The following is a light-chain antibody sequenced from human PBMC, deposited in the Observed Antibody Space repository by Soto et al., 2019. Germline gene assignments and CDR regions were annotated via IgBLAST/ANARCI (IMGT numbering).Light chain of an antibody. V-gene: IGKV1-5*01. CDR3: QQDKTPWT. CDR1: QRVYSR. CDR2: DAS. J-gene: IGKJ1*01. Sequence: DIHLTQSPSTLSGSVGDRVTLTCRGGQRVYSRLAWYQQTPGNAPDLLIYDASRLTSGAPSRISGRYSGTVFTLTISSKKPDYSATYYCQQDKTPWTFGHGTKVDIK.